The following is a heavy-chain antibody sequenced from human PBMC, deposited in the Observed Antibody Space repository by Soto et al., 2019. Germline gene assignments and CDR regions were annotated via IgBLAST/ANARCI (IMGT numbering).Heavy chain of an antibody. Sequence: GGSLRLSCAASGFTFSSYTMNWVRQAPGKGLEWVSSISGSSSYIYYADSVKGRLTISRDNAKSSLYLQMNSLRAEDTAVYYCARGLVPDYWGQGTLVTVSS. CDR1: GFTFSSYT. J-gene: IGHJ4*02. D-gene: IGHD6-13*01. CDR2: ISGSSSYI. V-gene: IGHV3-21*01. CDR3: ARGLVPDY.